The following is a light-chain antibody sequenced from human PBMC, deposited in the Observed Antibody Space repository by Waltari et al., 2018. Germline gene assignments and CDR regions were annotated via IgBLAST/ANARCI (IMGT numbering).Light chain of an antibody. CDR2: AVS. CDR3: NSYAGNDNVL. Sequence: QSALTQPPSASGSPGQSVTISCTGTSSDVGGYNFVSWYQQRPGKAPKPLICAVSMRPPGVPDRFSGSKSGTTASLTVSGLQAEDEADYYCNSYAGNDNVLFGGGTKLTVL. CDR1: SSDVGGYNF. J-gene: IGLJ2*01. V-gene: IGLV2-8*01.